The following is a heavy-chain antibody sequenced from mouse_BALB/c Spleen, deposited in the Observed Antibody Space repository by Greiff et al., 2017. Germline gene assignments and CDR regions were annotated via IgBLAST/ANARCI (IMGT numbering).Heavy chain of an antibody. J-gene: IGHJ3*01. CDR2: ISSGGST. CDR3: AREGKYSGIFAY. D-gene: IGHD5-1-1*01. V-gene: IGHV5-6-5*01. Sequence: EVQLVESGGGLVKPGGSLKLSCAASGFTFSSYAMSWVRQTPEKRLEWVASISSGGSTYYPDSVKGRFTISRDNARNILYLQMSSLRSEDTAMYYCAREGKYSGIFAYWGQGPLVTVSA. CDR1: GFTFSSYA.